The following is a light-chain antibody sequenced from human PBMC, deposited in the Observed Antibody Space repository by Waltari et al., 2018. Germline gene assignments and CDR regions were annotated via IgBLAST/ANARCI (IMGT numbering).Light chain of an antibody. Sequence: DIQMTQSPSTLSASVGDRVTSTCRASQSISSWLVWYQQKPGKAPKLLIYKASSLESGVPSRFSGSGSGTEFTLTISSLQPDDFATYYCQQYNSYPVTFGQGTKLEIK. CDR1: QSISSW. V-gene: IGKV1-5*03. CDR2: KAS. J-gene: IGKJ2*01. CDR3: QQYNSYPVT.